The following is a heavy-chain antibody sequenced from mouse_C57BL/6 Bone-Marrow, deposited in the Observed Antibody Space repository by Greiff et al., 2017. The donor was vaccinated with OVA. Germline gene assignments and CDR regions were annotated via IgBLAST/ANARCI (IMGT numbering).Heavy chain of an antibody. Sequence: AASGIDFSRYWMSWVRRAPGKGLEWIGEINPDSSTINYAPSLKDKFIISRDNAKNTLYLQMSKVRSEDTALYYCARVITTVVARWYFDVWGTGTTVTVSS. J-gene: IGHJ1*03. CDR3: ARVITTVVARWYFDV. CDR1: GIDFSRYW. V-gene: IGHV4-1*01. CDR2: INPDSSTI. D-gene: IGHD1-1*01.